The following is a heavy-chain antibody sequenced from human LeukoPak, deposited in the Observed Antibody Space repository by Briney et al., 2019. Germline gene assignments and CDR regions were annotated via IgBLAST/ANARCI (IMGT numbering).Heavy chain of an antibody. D-gene: IGHD4-11*01. Sequence: PGGSLRLSCAASGFTFSRYWMSWVRQAPGKGLEWVANINQDGTEKYCVDSLKGRFTISRDNAKNSLHLQMNSLRAEDTAVYYCARDGHYSIYELRFDYWGQGALVTVSS. J-gene: IGHJ4*02. V-gene: IGHV3-7*01. CDR2: INQDGTEK. CDR3: ARDGHYSIYELRFDY. CDR1: GFTFSRYW.